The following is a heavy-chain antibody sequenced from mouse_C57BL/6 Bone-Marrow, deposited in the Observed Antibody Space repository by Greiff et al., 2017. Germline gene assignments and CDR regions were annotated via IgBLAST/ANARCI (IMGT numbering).Heavy chain of an antibody. D-gene: IGHD2-1*01. Sequence: QVQLQQSGAELVRPGSSVKLSCKASGYTFTSYWMHWVKQRPIQGLEWIGNIDPSDSETHYNQKFKDKATLTVDKSSSTAYMQLSSLTSEDSAVYYCARGRYYGILAWFAYWGQGTLVTVSA. CDR2: IDPSDSET. V-gene: IGHV1-52*01. J-gene: IGHJ3*01. CDR3: ARGRYYGILAWFAY. CDR1: GYTFTSYW.